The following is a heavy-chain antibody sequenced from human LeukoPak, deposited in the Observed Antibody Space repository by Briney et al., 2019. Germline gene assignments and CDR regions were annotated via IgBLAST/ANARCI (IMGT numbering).Heavy chain of an antibody. CDR3: ARGGAPDN. J-gene: IGHJ4*02. Sequence: GGSLRLSCAASGFTFSSYWMHWVRQAPGKGLVWVSRINSDGSSTSYADSVRGRFAISRDNAENSVYLQMNSLRAEDTALYYCARGGAPDNWGQGTLVTVSS. V-gene: IGHV3-74*01. D-gene: IGHD1-26*01. CDR1: GFTFSSYW. CDR2: INSDGSST.